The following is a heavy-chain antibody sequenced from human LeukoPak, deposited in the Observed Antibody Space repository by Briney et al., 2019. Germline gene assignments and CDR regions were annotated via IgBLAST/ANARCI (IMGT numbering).Heavy chain of an antibody. CDR1: GFTFSSYS. CDR3: ARTSDTSGRLYWYFDL. Sequence: GGSLRLSCAASGFTFSSYSMNWVRQAPGKGLEWVSYISSTSSTIYYADSVKGRFTISRDTAKNSLYLQMNSLRAEDTAVYYCARTSDTSGRLYWYFDLWGRGTLVTVSS. V-gene: IGHV3-48*01. D-gene: IGHD3-22*01. J-gene: IGHJ2*01. CDR2: ISSTSSTI.